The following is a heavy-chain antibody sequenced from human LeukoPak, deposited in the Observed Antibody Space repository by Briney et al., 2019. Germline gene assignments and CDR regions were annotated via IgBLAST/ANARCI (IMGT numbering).Heavy chain of an antibody. Sequence: SETLSLTCTVSGGSISSHYWSWIRQPPGKGLEWIEYIYYSGSTNYNPSLKSRVTISVDTSKNQFSLKLSSVTAADTAVYYCARGLGYSSSRIYYYYYMDVWGKGTTVTVSS. V-gene: IGHV4-59*11. D-gene: IGHD6-13*01. CDR2: IYYSGST. CDR1: GGSISSHY. CDR3: ARGLGYSSSRIYYYYYMDV. J-gene: IGHJ6*03.